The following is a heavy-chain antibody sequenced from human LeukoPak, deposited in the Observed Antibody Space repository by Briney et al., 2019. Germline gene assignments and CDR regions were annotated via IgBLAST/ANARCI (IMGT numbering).Heavy chain of an antibody. Sequence: SETLSLTCTVSGGSISSSSYYWGWIHQPPGKGLEWIGSIYYSGSIYHNPSLKSRVIISVDTSKNQFSLKLSSVTAADTAVYYCARGLYSSSWHSDLCWFDPWGQGTLVTVSS. D-gene: IGHD6-13*01. V-gene: IGHV4-39*07. CDR3: ARGLYSSSWHSDLCWFDP. CDR2: IYYSGSI. J-gene: IGHJ5*02. CDR1: GGSISSSSYY.